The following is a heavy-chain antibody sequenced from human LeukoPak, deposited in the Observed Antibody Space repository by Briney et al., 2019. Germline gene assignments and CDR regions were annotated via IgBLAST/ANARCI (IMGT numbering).Heavy chain of an antibody. V-gene: IGHV4-34*01. CDR3: ARGALLYDSSGANFDY. CDR2: INHSGST. D-gene: IGHD3-22*01. CDR1: GGSFSGYY. J-gene: IGHJ4*02. Sequence: SETLSLTCGVYGGSFSGYYWSWIRQPPGKGLEWIGEINHSGSTNYNPSLKSRVTISVDTSKNQLSLKLSSVTAADTAVYYCARGALLYDSSGANFDYWGQGTLVTVSS.